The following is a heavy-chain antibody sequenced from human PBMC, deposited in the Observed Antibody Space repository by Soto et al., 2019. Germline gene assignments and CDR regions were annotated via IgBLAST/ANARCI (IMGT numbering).Heavy chain of an antibody. CDR3: ARDWESTVSTWSFGAF. CDR2: IIPFLGVT. D-gene: IGHD3-10*01. J-gene: IGHJ4*02. V-gene: IGHV1-69*08. CDR1: GGTFSPYT. Sequence: QVQLVQSGAEVKKPGSSVKVSCKASGGTFSPYTVNWVRQAPGQGLEWMGRIIPFLGVTNYAQKFQDRVTLTADTSTTTAYMELSGLRFEDKAVYYCARDWESTVSTWSFGAFWGRGTLVTVSS.